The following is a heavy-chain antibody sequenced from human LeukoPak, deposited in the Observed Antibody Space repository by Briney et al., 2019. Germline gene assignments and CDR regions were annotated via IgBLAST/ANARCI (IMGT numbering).Heavy chain of an antibody. Sequence: SETLSLTCTVSGGSISSYFWSWIRQPAAKGLEWIGRIDTSGSTNYNPSLKSRVTMSVDTSKNQFSLKLSSVTAADTAVYYCARRVVPAASRAFDIWGQGTMVTVSS. D-gene: IGHD2-2*01. CDR1: GGSISSYF. J-gene: IGHJ3*02. CDR2: IDTSGST. CDR3: ARRVVPAASRAFDI. V-gene: IGHV4-4*07.